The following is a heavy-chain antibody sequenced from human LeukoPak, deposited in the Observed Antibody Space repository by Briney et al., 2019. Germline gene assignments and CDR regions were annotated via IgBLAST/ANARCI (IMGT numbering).Heavy chain of an antibody. D-gene: IGHD3-3*02. Sequence: GGSLRLSCAASGFIVSNTYMTWVRQAPGKGLGWVSVIHNDGSTYYADSVKGRFTVSRDNSKNMLFLRMNSLGVEDTAVYFCASLARDYWGQGTLVSVSS. CDR3: ASLARDY. CDR1: GFIVSNTY. J-gene: IGHJ4*01. V-gene: IGHV3-53*01. CDR2: IHNDGST.